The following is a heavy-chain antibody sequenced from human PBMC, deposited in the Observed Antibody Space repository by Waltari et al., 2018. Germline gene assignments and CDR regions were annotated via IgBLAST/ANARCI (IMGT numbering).Heavy chain of an antibody. CDR2: IYYSGRT. CDR1: GGSISSSSYY. Sequence: QLQLQESGPGLVKPSETLSLTCTVSGGSISSSSYYWGWIRQPPGKGLEWIGSIYYSGRTYYNPSLKSRVTISVDTSKNQFSLKLSSVTAADTAVYYCARARDYYDSSGYFDYWGQGTLVTVSS. D-gene: IGHD3-22*01. V-gene: IGHV4-39*07. J-gene: IGHJ4*02. CDR3: ARARDYYDSSGYFDY.